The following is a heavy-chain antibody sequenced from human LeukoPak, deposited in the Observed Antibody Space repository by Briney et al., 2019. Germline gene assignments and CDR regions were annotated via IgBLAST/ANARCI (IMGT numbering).Heavy chain of an antibody. CDR1: GFTFSSYS. CDR2: IDSDGTST. J-gene: IGHJ4*02. V-gene: IGHV3-74*01. D-gene: IGHD1-14*01. CDR3: ARDNIRSLDY. Sequence: PGGSLRLSCAASGFTFSSYSMNWVRQVPGKGLVWVSRIDSDGTSTSYADLVKGRFTISRDNARNTFYLQMNSLRVEDTAVYYCARDNIRSLDYWGQGTLVTVSS.